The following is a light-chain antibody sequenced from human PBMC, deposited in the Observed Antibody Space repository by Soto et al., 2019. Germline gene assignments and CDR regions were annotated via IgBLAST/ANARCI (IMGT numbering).Light chain of an antibody. J-gene: IGLJ2*01. Sequence: QSVLTQPPSVSGAPGQRVTISCTGSISNIGAGYEVHWYQQLPGAAPRLLIYADNNRPSGVPDRFSASNSGTSASLAITGLQGEDEAVYYCQSYDTSLSGVIFGAGTKLTVL. CDR2: ADN. CDR1: ISNIGAGYE. CDR3: QSYDTSLSGVI. V-gene: IGLV1-40*01.